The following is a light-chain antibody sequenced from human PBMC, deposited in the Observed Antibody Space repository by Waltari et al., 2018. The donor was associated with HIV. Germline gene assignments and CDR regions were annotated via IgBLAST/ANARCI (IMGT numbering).Light chain of an antibody. CDR2: DAN. V-gene: IGLV1-40*01. CDR3: QTFDTSLSGFVV. J-gene: IGLJ2*01. CDR1: RSNIGAIYD. Sequence: QSVLTQPPSVSGATGQRVTISCTGSRSNIGAIYDVHWYQQLPGAAPKLLIYDANPRPPGVPYRFSGSKSGTSASLAIAGLQADDEAVYYCQTFDTSLSGFVVFGGGTKLTVL.